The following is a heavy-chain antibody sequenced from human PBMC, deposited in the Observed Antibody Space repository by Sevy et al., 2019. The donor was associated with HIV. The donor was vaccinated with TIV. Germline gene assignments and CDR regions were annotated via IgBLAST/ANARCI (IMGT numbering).Heavy chain of an antibody. CDR1: GGSISSYY. Sequence: SETLSLTCTVSGGSISSYYWSWIRQPPGKGREGMGYIYYSGSTNYNPSLKSRVTISVDTSKNQFSLKLSSVTAADTAVYYCARGVGAAAAYYYYYYMDVWGKGTTVTVSS. D-gene: IGHD6-13*01. CDR3: ARGVGAAAAYYYYYYMDV. CDR2: IYYSGST. V-gene: IGHV4-59*01. J-gene: IGHJ6*03.